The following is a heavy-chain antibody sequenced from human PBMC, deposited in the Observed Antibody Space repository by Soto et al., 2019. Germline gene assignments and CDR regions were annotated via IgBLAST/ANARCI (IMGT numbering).Heavy chain of an antibody. CDR2: IWNDGSKK. Sequence: QVQLVESGGGVVQPGRSLRLSCAASGFTFRTYGMHWVRQAPGKGLEWVALIWNDGSKKNYADSVKGRFTLSRDNSKNTLLWEMNSLSAEDTAVYYCTRGPWLVGDVTSFDYWGQGTQVTVSS. V-gene: IGHV3-33*01. D-gene: IGHD6-19*01. CDR3: TRGPWLVGDVTSFDY. CDR1: GFTFRTYG. J-gene: IGHJ4*02.